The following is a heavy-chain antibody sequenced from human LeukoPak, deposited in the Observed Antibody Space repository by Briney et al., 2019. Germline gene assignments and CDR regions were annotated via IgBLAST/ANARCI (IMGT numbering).Heavy chain of an antibody. Sequence: SETLSLTCAVYGGSFSGYYWSWIRQPPGKGLEWIGEINHSGSTNYNPSLKSRVTISVDTSKNQFSLKLSSVTAADTAVYYCARGRRYYYGMDVWGKGTTVTVPS. CDR2: INHSGST. V-gene: IGHV4-34*01. CDR1: GGSFSGYY. CDR3: ARGRRYYYGMDV. J-gene: IGHJ6*04.